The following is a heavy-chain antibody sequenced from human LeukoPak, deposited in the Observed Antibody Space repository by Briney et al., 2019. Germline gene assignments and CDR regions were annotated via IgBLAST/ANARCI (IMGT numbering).Heavy chain of an antibody. V-gene: IGHV3-48*01. CDR1: GFTFSDHI. CDR2: VSGSGSTV. Sequence: GGSLGLSCAASGFTFSDHIMNWVRPLPGKRLEWVAYVSGSGSTVYYADSVKGRFTISRDNGKSSLYLQMNSLRVEDTALYYCVRQFASWGQGTLVTVSS. CDR3: VRQFAS. J-gene: IGHJ4*02.